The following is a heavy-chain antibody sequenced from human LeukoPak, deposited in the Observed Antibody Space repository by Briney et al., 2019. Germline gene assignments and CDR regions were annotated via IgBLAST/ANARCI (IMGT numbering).Heavy chain of an antibody. Sequence: GESLKISCQGSVYTYTSYWIGWVRHMPGQVLEWMGIIYPGDSDTRYSPSFQGQVTISADKSITTAYLQWSSLKASDTAMYYCARLFSHGCGDYWGQGTLVTVSS. J-gene: IGHJ4*02. CDR2: IYPGDSDT. D-gene: IGHD1-26*01. V-gene: IGHV5-51*01. CDR1: VYTYTSYW. CDR3: ARLFSHGCGDY.